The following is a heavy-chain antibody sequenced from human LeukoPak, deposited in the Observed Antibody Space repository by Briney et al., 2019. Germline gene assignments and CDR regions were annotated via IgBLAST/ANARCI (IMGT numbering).Heavy chain of an antibody. CDR2: IYTSGST. D-gene: IGHD3-22*01. Sequence: SQTLSLTCTVSGGSISSGSYYWSWIRQPAGKGLEWIGRIYTSGSTNYNPSLKSRVTISVDTSKNQFSLKLSSVTAADTAVYYCARTYYYDSSGYRIPLPRLDYWGQGTLVTVSS. CDR1: GGSISSGSYY. V-gene: IGHV4-61*02. CDR3: ARTYYYDSSGYRIPLPRLDY. J-gene: IGHJ4*02.